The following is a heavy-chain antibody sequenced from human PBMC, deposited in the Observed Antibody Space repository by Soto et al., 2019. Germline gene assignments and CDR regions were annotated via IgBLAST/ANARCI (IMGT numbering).Heavy chain of an antibody. Sequence: ASVKVSCKASVYAFTSYYMHWVRQAPGQGLEWMGIINPSGGSTSYAQKFQGRVTMTRDTSTSTVYMELSSLRSEDTAVYYCASVIGYSSSSDAFDIWGQAKMVTVSS. V-gene: IGHV1-46*03. D-gene: IGHD6-13*01. CDR1: VYAFTSYY. J-gene: IGHJ3*02. CDR2: INPSGGST. CDR3: ASVIGYSSSSDAFDI.